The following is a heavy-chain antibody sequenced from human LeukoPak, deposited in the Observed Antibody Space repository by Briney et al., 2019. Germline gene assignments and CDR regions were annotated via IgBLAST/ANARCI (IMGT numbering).Heavy chain of an antibody. J-gene: IGHJ4*02. V-gene: IGHV3-23*01. CDR3: AKDPGVVPAHYFDY. CDR1: GFTFSSYA. D-gene: IGHD2-2*01. CDR2: TGSTGVST. Sequence: GGSLRLSCAASGFTFSSYAMNRVRQAPGKGLEWVSATGSTGVSTFYADSVKGRFTVSRDNSKNTPSLQMNSLRAEDTAVYYCAKDPGVVPAHYFDYWGQGILVTVSS.